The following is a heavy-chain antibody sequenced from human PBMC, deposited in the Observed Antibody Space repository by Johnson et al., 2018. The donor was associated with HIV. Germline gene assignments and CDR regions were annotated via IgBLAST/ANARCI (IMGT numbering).Heavy chain of an antibody. D-gene: IGHD2-8*02. CDR1: GFTFSSYA. J-gene: IGHJ3*02. V-gene: IGHV3-7*03. CDR2: IKQDGSEK. Sequence: VQLVESGGGVVQPGRSLRLSCAASGFTFSSYAMHWVRQAPGKGPEWVANIKQDGSEKYYVDFAKGRSTISSDHAKTSLYLQMNSLRAEDTALYYSARALRVLLGAFDIWGQGTMVTVSS. CDR3: ARALRVLLGAFDI.